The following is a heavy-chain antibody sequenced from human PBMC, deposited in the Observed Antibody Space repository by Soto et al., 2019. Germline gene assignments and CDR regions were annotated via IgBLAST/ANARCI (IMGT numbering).Heavy chain of an antibody. D-gene: IGHD3-10*01. CDR3: ARGSYGSGTYYEDLVFDY. V-gene: IGHV4-30-2*01. CDR2: IYHSGNT. Sequence: SETLSLTCVVSGGSISGGGHSWSWIRQPPGKGLEWIGYIYHSGNTYYNPSLKTRVTISVDRSKNQLSLKLSSVTAADTAVYYCARGSYGSGTYYEDLVFDYWGQGTLVTVSS. CDR1: GGSISGGGHS. J-gene: IGHJ4*02.